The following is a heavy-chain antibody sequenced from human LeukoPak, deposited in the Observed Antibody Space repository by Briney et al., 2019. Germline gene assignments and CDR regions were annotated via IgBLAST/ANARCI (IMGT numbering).Heavy chain of an antibody. CDR3: AKDLEPAAGLRGYYYYYGMDV. J-gene: IGHJ6*02. CDR1: GFTFDDYT. D-gene: IGHD6-13*01. Sequence: GGSLRLSCAASGFTFDDYTMHWVRQAPGKGLERVSLISWDGGSTYYADSVKGRFTISRDNSKNSLYLQMNSLRTEDTALYYCAKDLEPAAGLRGYYYYYGMDVWGQGTTVTVSS. CDR2: ISWDGGST. V-gene: IGHV3-43*01.